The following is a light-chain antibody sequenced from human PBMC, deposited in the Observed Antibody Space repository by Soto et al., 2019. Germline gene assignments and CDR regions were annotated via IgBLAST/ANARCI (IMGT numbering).Light chain of an antibody. J-gene: IGKJ5*01. CDR3: QQSYNSPPIT. Sequence: IQMTQSPSSLSASVGDRVTITFRAGQSIFTYLSWYQHKPGKAPKLLIYATSNLQSGVPSRFSGSGSGTDFTLTISSLQPEDFATYYCQQSYNSPPITFGQGTRLEIK. CDR1: QSIFTY. CDR2: ATS. V-gene: IGKV1-39*01.